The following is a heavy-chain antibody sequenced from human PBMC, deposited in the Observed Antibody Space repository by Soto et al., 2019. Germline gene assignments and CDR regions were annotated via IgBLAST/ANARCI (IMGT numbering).Heavy chain of an antibody. V-gene: IGHV2-5*02. CDR1: GFSLSTSGVG. CDR3: ADHLLCSNTSCATTFDY. D-gene: IGHD2-2*01. Sequence: SGPTLVNPTQTLTLTCTFSGFSLSTSGVGVGWIRQPPGKALEWLALIYWDDDKRYSPSLKSRLTITKDTSNNQVVLTMTNMDPVDTATYYCADHLLCSNTSCATTFDYWGQGTLVTVSS. CDR2: IYWDDDK. J-gene: IGHJ4*02.